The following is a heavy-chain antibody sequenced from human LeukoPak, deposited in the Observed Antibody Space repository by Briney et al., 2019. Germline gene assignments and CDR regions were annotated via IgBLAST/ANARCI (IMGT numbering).Heavy chain of an antibody. CDR2: INHSGST. V-gene: IGHV4-34*01. CDR1: GGSFSGYY. CDR3: AGERRWIAVAPRFHYYYYGMDV. D-gene: IGHD6-19*01. Sequence: SETLSLTCAVYGGSFSGYYWSWIRQPPGKGLEWIGEINHSGSTNYNPSLKSGVTISLDTSKNQFSLKLSSVTAADTAVYYWAGERRWIAVAPRFHYYYYGMDVWGQGTTVTVSS. J-gene: IGHJ6*02.